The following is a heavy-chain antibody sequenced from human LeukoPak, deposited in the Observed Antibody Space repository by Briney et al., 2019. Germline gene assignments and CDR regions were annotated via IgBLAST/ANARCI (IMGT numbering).Heavy chain of an antibody. J-gene: IGHJ3*02. CDR3: ARDRARGYYDSSGYYYVGAFDI. Sequence: GGSLRLSCAASGFTFSSYAMHWVRQAPGKGLEYVSAISSNGGSTYYANSVKGRFTISRDNSKNTLYLQMSSLRAEDMAVYYCARDRARGYYDSSGYYYVGAFDIWGQGTMVTVSS. CDR1: GFTFSSYA. V-gene: IGHV3-64*01. CDR2: ISSNGGST. D-gene: IGHD3-22*01.